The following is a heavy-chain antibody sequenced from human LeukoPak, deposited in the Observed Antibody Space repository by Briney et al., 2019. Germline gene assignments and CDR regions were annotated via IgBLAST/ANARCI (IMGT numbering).Heavy chain of an antibody. Sequence: GGSLRLSCAASGFTVSSNYMSWVRQAPGKGLEWVSAISGSGGSTYYADSVKGRFTISRDNSKNTLYLQMNSLRAEDTAVYYCAKSSVTTGGEYYYYYYMDVWGKGTTVTISS. V-gene: IGHV3-23*01. CDR1: GFTVSSNY. CDR3: AKSSVTTGGEYYYYYYMDV. D-gene: IGHD4-17*01. J-gene: IGHJ6*03. CDR2: ISGSGGST.